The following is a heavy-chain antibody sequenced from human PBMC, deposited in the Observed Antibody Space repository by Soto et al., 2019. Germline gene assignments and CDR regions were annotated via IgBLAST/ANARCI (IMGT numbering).Heavy chain of an antibody. CDR3: AKGRSYYYYYGVDV. Sequence: GGSLRLSCAASGFTFSTYVMSWVRQAPGKGLEGVSTISSSGGSTYYADSVKGRFTISRDNSKSTLYLQMNSLRAEDTALYYCAKGRSYYYYYGVDVWGQGTTVTVSS. CDR1: GFTFSTYV. V-gene: IGHV3-23*01. J-gene: IGHJ6*02. CDR2: ISSSGGST.